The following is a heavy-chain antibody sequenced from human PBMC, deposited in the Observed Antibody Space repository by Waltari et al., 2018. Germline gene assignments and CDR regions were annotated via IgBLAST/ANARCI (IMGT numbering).Heavy chain of an antibody. CDR1: GFTFSAYR. J-gene: IGHJ4*02. Sequence: VQLVESGGGLVQPGGSLRLSCAASGFTFSAYRKHWVRQAPGKWLEWVAVISYDGSNKYYADSVKGRFTISRDNSKNTLYLQMNSLRAEDTAVYYCAREADRIAAPPFDYWGQGTLVTVSS. V-gene: IGHV3-30-3*01. CDR3: AREADRIAAPPFDY. D-gene: IGHD6-6*01. CDR2: ISYDGSNK.